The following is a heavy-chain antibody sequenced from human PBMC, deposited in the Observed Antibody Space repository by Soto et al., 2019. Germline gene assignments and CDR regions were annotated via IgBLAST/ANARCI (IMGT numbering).Heavy chain of an antibody. CDR3: VIITIFGVGRAQYDY. J-gene: IGHJ4*02. CDR2: IVVGSGNT. D-gene: IGHD3-3*01. CDR1: GFSFINST. Sequence: SVKVSCKASGFSFINSTVQWVRQAPGQRLEWLGWIVVGSGNTNYAQKFQERVTITRDMSTSTAYMELSSLRSEDTAVYYCVIITIFGVGRAQYDYWGQGTLVTFSS. V-gene: IGHV1-58*01.